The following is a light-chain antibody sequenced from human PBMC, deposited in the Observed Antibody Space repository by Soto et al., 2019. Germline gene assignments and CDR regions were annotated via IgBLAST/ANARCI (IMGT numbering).Light chain of an antibody. CDR2: DVS. CDR1: SSDGVGYNY. Sequence: QSVLTQPASVSGAPGQSITISCTGTSSDGVGYNYVSWYQQHPGKAPKLMIYDVSNRPSGVSNRFSGSKSGNTASLTISGLQAEDEADYYCSSYTSSSTPIYVFGTGTKVTVL. J-gene: IGLJ1*01. CDR3: SSYTSSSTPIYV. V-gene: IGLV2-14*01.